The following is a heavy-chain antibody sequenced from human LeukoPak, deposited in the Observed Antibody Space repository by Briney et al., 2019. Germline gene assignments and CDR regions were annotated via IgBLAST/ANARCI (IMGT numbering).Heavy chain of an antibody. CDR1: GGTFRNYA. Sequence: SVKVSCKASGGTFRNYAISWVRQAPGQGLEWMGGIIPMFDTPQYAQKFQDRVTITTDESTSTAYMELSSLRSEDTALYYCAKNLNLGYCSTTNCMRVAFDIWGQGTRVSVSS. CDR3: AKNLNLGYCSTTNCMRVAFDI. CDR2: IIPMFDTP. J-gene: IGHJ3*02. D-gene: IGHD2-2*01. V-gene: IGHV1-69*05.